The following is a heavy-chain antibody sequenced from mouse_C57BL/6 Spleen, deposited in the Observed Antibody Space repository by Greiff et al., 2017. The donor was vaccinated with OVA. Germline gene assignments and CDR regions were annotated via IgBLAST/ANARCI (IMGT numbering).Heavy chain of an antibody. D-gene: IGHD2-3*01. Sequence: VQLQQSGAELVRPGASVKMSCKASGYTFTNSKMHWVKQRPGQGLEWIGNINPSSGYTKYNQKFKDKATLTADKSSNTAYMQLSSLTSDDSAVYYCAREESIAMDYWGQGTSVTVSS. CDR2: INPSSGYT. J-gene: IGHJ4*01. CDR1: GYTFTNSK. CDR3: AREESIAMDY. V-gene: IGHV1-4*01.